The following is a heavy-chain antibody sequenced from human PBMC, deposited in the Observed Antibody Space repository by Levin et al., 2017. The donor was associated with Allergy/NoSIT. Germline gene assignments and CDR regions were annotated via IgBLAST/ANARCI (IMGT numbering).Heavy chain of an antibody. CDR1: GGSFSGYY. Sequence: SETLSLTCAVYGGSFSGYYWSWIRQPPGKGLEWIGEINHSGSTNYNTSSKSRVTISVDTSKNQFSLKLSSVTAAGTAVYYYARGRVGWYLLPAPFDYWGQGTLVTVSS. V-gene: IGHV4-34*01. D-gene: IGHD6-19*01. CDR3: ARGRVGWYLLPAPFDY. CDR2: INHSGST. J-gene: IGHJ4*02.